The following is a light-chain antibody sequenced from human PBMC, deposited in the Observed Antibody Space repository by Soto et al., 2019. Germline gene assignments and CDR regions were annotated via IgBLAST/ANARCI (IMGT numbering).Light chain of an antibody. CDR2: YDS. Sequence: SYELTQPPSVSVAPGKKARITCGGNNIGSKSVHWYPQKPGQAPVLVIYYDSDRPSGIPERFPGSNSGNTATLTISRVEAGDESDYSCQVWDRSSDHVVFGGGTKLTVL. CDR1: NIGSKS. CDR3: QVWDRSSDHVV. J-gene: IGLJ2*01. V-gene: IGLV3-21*04.